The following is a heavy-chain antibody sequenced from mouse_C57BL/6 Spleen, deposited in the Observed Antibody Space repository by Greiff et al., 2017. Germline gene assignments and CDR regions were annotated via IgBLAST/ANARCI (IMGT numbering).Heavy chain of an antibody. V-gene: IGHV1-42*01. CDR3: ARGSHSSGLYAMDY. D-gene: IGHD3-2*02. Sequence: EVQLQQSGPELVKPGASVKISCKASGYSFTGYYMNWVKQSPEKSLEWIGEINPSTGGTTYNQKFKAKATLTVDKSSSTAYMQLKSLTSEDSAVYYCARGSHSSGLYAMDYWGQGTSVTVSS. CDR1: GYSFTGYY. CDR2: INPSTGGT. J-gene: IGHJ4*01.